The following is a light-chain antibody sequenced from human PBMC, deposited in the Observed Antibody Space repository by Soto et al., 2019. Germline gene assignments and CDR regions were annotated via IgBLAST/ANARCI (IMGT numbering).Light chain of an antibody. Sequence: AIRMTQSPSSRAASTGDTVTITCRAIQGISSYLAWYQQKPGKAPNLLIHKASHLESGVPSRFSGSGSGTEFTLTISSLQPGDFATYYCQHYNTYPWTFGQGTKVDI. CDR3: QHYNTYPWT. CDR1: QGISSY. J-gene: IGKJ1*01. CDR2: KAS. V-gene: IGKV1-8*01.